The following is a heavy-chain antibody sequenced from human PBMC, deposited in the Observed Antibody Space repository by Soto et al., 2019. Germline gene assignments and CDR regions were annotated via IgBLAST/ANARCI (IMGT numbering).Heavy chain of an antibody. CDR3: ARVLYYGMEV. J-gene: IGHJ6*02. CDR1: GYSLSHPRMG. V-gene: IGHV2-26*01. Sequence: QVTLKESGPVLVKPTETLTLTCTVSGYSLSHPRMGVSWIRQPPGKALEWLAHISAHDEKSYSTSLMTRLTISQDTSKSQVVLTMTNMDHVDTATYYCARVLYYGMEVWGQGTTVNVSS. CDR2: ISAHDEK.